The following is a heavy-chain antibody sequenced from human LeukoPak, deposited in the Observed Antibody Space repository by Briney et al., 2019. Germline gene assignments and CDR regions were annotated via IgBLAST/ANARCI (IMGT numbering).Heavy chain of an antibody. V-gene: IGHV3-48*03. Sequence: PGGSLRLSCAASGFTFSSYEMNWVRQAPGKGLEWVSYISSSGSTIYYADSVKGRFTISRDDAKNPLYLQMNSLRAEDTAVYYCASRSPVVMVAGSTDYWGQGTLVTVSS. CDR3: ASRSPVVMVAGSTDY. CDR1: GFTFSSYE. J-gene: IGHJ4*02. D-gene: IGHD2-15*01. CDR2: ISSSGSTI.